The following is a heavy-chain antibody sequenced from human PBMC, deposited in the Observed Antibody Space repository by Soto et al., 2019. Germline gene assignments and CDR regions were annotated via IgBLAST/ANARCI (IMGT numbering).Heavy chain of an antibody. CDR2: IYDSGST. V-gene: IGHV4-59*08. Sequence: SETLSLTCTVSGGSISSSYWSSIRQPPGKELEWIGYIYDSGSTYYNSSLKSRVTMSVDTCKNQFSLKLSSVTAAEPAVYYCARAPAISESSGSHARHYYYGMDVWGQGTTVTVSS. CDR1: GGSISSSY. J-gene: IGHJ6*02. D-gene: IGHD3-22*01. CDR3: ARAPAISESSGSHARHYYYGMDV.